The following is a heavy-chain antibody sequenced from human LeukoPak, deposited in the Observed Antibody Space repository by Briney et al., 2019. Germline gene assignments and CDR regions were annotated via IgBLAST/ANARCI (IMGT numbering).Heavy chain of an antibody. V-gene: IGHV3-7*05. CDR2: IKGDGSEK. J-gene: IGHJ4*02. CDR3: AKFPYGDYVHY. CDR1: GFTFSNFW. D-gene: IGHD4-17*01. Sequence: GGSLRLSCAASGFTFSNFWMSWVRQAPGKGLEWVANIKGDGSEKYHVDSVKGRFTISRDNAKNSLYLQMNSLRAEDTAVYYCAKFPYGDYVHYWGQGTLATVSS.